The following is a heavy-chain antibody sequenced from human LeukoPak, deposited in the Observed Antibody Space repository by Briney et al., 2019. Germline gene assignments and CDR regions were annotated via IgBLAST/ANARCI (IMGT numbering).Heavy chain of an antibody. J-gene: IGHJ4*02. V-gene: IGHV3-21*01. CDR2: ISSSSSYI. CDR1: GFTFSSYS. CDR3: ARDCFGGDCSPAGR. Sequence: PGGSLRLSCAASGFTFSSYSMNWVRQAPGKGLEWVSSISSSSSYIYYADSVKGRFTISRDNAKNSVYLQMNSLRAEDTAVYYCARDCFGGDCSPAGRWGQGTLVTVSS. D-gene: IGHD2-21*02.